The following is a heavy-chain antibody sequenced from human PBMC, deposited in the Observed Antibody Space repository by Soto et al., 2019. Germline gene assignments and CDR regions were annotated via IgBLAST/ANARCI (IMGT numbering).Heavy chain of an antibody. V-gene: IGHV1-69*06. D-gene: IGHD5-12*01. CDR3: ARDQGGYSCYDPHYYYYDGMDV. Sequence: QVQLVQSGAEVKKPGSSVKVSCKASGGTFSSYAISWVRQAPGQGLEWMGGIIPIFGTANYAQKFQGRVTITADKSTSTAYMELSSLRSEDTAVYYCARDQGGYSCYDPHYYYYDGMDVWGQGTTVTVSS. J-gene: IGHJ6*02. CDR2: IIPIFGTA. CDR1: GGTFSSYA.